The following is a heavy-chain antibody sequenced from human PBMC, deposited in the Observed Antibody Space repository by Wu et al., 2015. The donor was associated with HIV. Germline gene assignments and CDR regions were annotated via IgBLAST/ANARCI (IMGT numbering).Heavy chain of an antibody. J-gene: IGHJ4*02. CDR2: IIPMFGTA. Sequence: QDQLVQSGAEVKKPGSTVRLSCKSSEGTFSNYAMNWVRQAPGQGLEWMGGIIPMFGTANYAQKFQGSVSITSDEAANTAYLELSSLRSEDTAVYYCARLSPRAAEGYWGQGTLVTVSS. CDR3: ARLSPRAAEGY. D-gene: IGHD2/OR15-2a*01. CDR1: EGTFSNYA. V-gene: IGHV1-69*05.